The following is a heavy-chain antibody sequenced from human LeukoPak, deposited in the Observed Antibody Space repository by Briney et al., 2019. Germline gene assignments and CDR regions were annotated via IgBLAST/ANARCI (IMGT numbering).Heavy chain of an antibody. Sequence: GGSLRLSCAASGFTFSSYAMSWVRQAPGKGLEWVAVILSDGSIQNTADSVRGRFIISRDNSKNTLFLQMNRLRTEDTAVYYCARGAILGGYNLIDDWGQGTLVTVSS. V-gene: IGHV3-30*03. D-gene: IGHD5-24*01. J-gene: IGHJ4*02. CDR3: ARGAILGGYNLIDD. CDR2: ILSDGSIQ. CDR1: GFTFSSYA.